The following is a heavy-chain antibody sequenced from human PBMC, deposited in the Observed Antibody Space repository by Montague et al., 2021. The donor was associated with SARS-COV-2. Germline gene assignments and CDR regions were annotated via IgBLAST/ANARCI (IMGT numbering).Heavy chain of an antibody. V-gene: IGHV4-34*01. CDR3: ARGARQGYGFRLGSFDS. J-gene: IGHJ4*02. Sequence: SETLSLTCAVYGGSFSGYYWNRIRQPPGKGLEWIGEINHSGSTNYNPSLKSRVTMSVDTSKNQFSLKLSSVTAAGTAVYYCARGARQGYGFRLGSFDSWGQGTLVTVSS. CDR2: INHSGST. D-gene: IGHD3-10*01. CDR1: GGSFSGYY.